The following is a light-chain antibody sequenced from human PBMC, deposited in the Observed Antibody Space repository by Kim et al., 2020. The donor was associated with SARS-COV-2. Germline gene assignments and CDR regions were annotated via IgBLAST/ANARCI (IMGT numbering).Light chain of an antibody. CDR3: QAWVSSTWV. Sequence: PPGTTARLTSTGHNLGHKNVCRYQQKPRQSPVLVISQDTKRPSEIPERFSGSNSGNTATLTISGNQAMDEADYYCQAWVSSTWVFGGGTQLTVL. J-gene: IGLJ3*02. CDR2: QDT. CDR1: NLGHKN. V-gene: IGLV3-1*01.